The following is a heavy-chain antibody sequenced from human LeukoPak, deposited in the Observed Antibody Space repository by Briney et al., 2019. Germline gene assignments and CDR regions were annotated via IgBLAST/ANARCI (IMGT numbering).Heavy chain of an antibody. CDR2: IFPRDSGT. Sequence: GESLKISCKASGYNFDNSWIGWVRQTPGKGLEWMAIIFPRDSGTKYNPSFEGQVTISADKTLTTAYLQWDSLKSSDTAMYYCAKQGGRYSGYDFRCDSWGQGTLVTV. CDR3: AKQGGRYSGYDFRCDS. J-gene: IGHJ4*02. D-gene: IGHD5-12*01. V-gene: IGHV5-51*01. CDR1: GYNFDNSW.